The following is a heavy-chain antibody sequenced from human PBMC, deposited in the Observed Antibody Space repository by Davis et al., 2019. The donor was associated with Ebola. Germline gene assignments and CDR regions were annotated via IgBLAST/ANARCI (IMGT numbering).Heavy chain of an antibody. CDR2: MNPDSGAT. CDR3: AKGRALTGSVDY. Sequence: AASVKVSCKASGYTFTSYDINWVRQAAGRGLEWMGWMNPDSGATGYAQKFQGRVTMTRSTSMSTAYMELSSLTSEDTALYFCAKGRALTGSVDYWGQGTLVTVSS. J-gene: IGHJ4*02. CDR1: GYTFTSYD. V-gene: IGHV1-8*01. D-gene: IGHD2-8*02.